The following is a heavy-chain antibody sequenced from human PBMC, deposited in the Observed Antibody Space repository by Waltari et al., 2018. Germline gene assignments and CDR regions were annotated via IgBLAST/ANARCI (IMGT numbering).Heavy chain of an antibody. D-gene: IGHD3-3*01. CDR2: IRSDSSTM. Sequence: EVQLVESGGGLVQPGGSLRLSWAASGFTFSSYSMLWVRQAPGKGLEWVSYIRSDSSTMYYADSVEGRFTISRNNAKNSLYLQMNSLRAEDTAVYYCARDRNFGDFWSAYYPIWGQGALVIVSS. V-gene: IGHV3-48*04. J-gene: IGHJ4*02. CDR3: ARDRNFGDFWSAYYPI. CDR1: GFTFSSYS.